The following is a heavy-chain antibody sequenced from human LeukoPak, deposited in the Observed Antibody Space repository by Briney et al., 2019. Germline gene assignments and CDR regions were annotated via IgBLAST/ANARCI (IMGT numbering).Heavy chain of an antibody. CDR1: GGSISGYY. CDR3: VRSGGYYAQAL. CDR2: IHYSGST. V-gene: IGHV4-59*01. Sequence: PSGTLSLTCTVSGGSISGYYWTWIRQPPGKGLEWIGYIHYSGSTSYNPSLNSRVTISVDTSRKQFSLRVTSVTAADAAVYYCVRSGGYYAQALWGRGTLVIVSS. J-gene: IGHJ2*01. D-gene: IGHD3-22*01.